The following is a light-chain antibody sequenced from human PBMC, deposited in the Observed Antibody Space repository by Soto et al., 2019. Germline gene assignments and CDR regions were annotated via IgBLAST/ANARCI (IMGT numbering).Light chain of an antibody. Sequence: IVLTQSPGTLSLSPGERATLSCRASQTISGSYLAWYQHKPGQAPRLLIHGASTRATGIPDRFSGSGSGTDFTLTISRLEPEDFVVYYCQHHGDSVYTFGQGTKLEI. CDR2: GAS. CDR1: QTISGSY. V-gene: IGKV3-20*01. J-gene: IGKJ2*01. CDR3: QHHGDSVYT.